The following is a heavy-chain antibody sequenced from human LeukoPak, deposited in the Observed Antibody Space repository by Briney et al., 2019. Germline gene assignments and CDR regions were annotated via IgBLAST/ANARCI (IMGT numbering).Heavy chain of an antibody. CDR3: ALARSEYHYGMDV. V-gene: IGHV6-1*01. CDR2: TYYRSKLYN. Sequence: SQTLSLTCALSGDIFSSISVAWNWIRQSPSRGLEWLGRTYYRSKLYNDYAVSVKDRINNNPDPSNNQFSLQLNSVTPEDTAVYYCALARSEYHYGMDVWGQGATVTVSS. CDR1: GDIFSSISVA. J-gene: IGHJ6*02.